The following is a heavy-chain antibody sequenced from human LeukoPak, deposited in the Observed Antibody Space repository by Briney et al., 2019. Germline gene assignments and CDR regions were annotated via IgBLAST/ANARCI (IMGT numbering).Heavy chain of an antibody. J-gene: IGHJ3*02. CDR2: IIPIFGTA. V-gene: IGHV1-69*13. CDR3: QMYSSGWRYNDAFDI. Sequence: SVKVSCKASGGTFSSYAISWVRQAPGQGLEWMGGIIPIFGTANYAQKFQGRVTITADESTSTAYMELSSLRSEDTAVYYCQMYSSGWRYNDAFDIWGQGTMVTVSS. D-gene: IGHD6-19*01. CDR1: GGTFSSYA.